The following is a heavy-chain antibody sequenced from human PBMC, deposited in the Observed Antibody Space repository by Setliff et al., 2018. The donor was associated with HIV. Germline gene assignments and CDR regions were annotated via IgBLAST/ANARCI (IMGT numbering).Heavy chain of an antibody. CDR3: AKPRLFDSFDV. D-gene: IGHD2-21*01. V-gene: IGHV1-2*06. J-gene: IGHJ3*01. CDR1: TFLVTGYN. CDR2: INPNNGGT. Sequence: ASVKVSCKALTFLVTGYNIHWVRLAPGHGPEWLGRINPNNGGTDYAQKFQGRVTMSLDTSTNTVYLEFKGLTCDEKAVYYCAKPRLFDSFDVSGPGTVFTVSS.